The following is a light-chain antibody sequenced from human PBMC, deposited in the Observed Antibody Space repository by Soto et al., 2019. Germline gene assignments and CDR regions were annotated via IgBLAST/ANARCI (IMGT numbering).Light chain of an antibody. Sequence: QSVLTQPPSASGSPGQSVTISCTGTSSDVGAYDYASWYQQHPGKAPKLMIYEINKRPSGVPDRFSGSKSGNTASLTVSGLQADDEADYYCSSFAGSNNFPYVFGTGTKVTVL. J-gene: IGLJ1*01. CDR3: SSFAGSNNFPYV. V-gene: IGLV2-8*01. CDR2: EIN. CDR1: SSDVGAYDY.